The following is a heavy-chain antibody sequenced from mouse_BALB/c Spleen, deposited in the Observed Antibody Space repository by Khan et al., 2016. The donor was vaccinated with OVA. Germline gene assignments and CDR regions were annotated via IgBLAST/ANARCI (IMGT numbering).Heavy chain of an antibody. CDR2: IRLKSDDYVT. Sequence: EVKLEESGGGLVQPGGSMKLSCVASGFTFSNYWMNWVRQSPEKGLEWVAEIRLKSDDYVTHYAVSVQGRFTISSAASKSSVSLQMNNLRAEDTGSYYGGILLWGQGTTLTVSS. CDR1: GFTFSNYW. J-gene: IGHJ2*01. V-gene: IGHV6-6*02. CDR3: GILL.